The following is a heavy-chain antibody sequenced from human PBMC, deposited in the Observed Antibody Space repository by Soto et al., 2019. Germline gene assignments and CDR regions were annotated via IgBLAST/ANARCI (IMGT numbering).Heavy chain of an antibody. J-gene: IGHJ4*02. CDR2: ISSRGSA. CDR1: GGTVSSGGYY. Sequence: PSETLSLTCTVSGGTVSSGGYYWSWIRQPPGKGLEWIGCISSRGSANYNPSLKSRVTISVDTSKNQFSLRLPSVTAADTAVYYCAMAGNYRYFDAWGQGTLVTVSS. CDR3: AMAGNYRYFDA. D-gene: IGHD1-7*01. V-gene: IGHV4-61*08.